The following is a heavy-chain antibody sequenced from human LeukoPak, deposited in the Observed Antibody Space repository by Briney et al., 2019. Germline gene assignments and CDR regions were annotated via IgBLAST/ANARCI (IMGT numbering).Heavy chain of an antibody. J-gene: IGHJ4*02. V-gene: IGHV3-30*18. CDR2: ISYDGNDK. CDR1: GFTFSGYG. CDR3: AKDALWEYCSSTSCYGGYFDC. Sequence: GGSLRLSCAASGFTFSGYGMHWVRQAPGKGLEWVAVISYDGNDKFYADSVKGRFTISRDNSKNTLNLQMNSLRAEDTAVYYCAKDALWEYCSSTSCYGGYFDCWGQGTLVTVSS. D-gene: IGHD2-2*01.